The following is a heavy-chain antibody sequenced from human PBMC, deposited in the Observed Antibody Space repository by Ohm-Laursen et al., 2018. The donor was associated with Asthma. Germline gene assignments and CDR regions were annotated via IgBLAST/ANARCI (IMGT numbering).Heavy chain of an antibody. CDR1: GFTFSSYS. V-gene: IGHV3-30*03. Sequence: SLRLSCAASGFTFSSYSMHWVRQAPGKGLEWVSLISYDGRNDYYADSVKGRFTISRDNSKNTLYLQMNSLRAEDTAVFYCASGAVAVAGTTGLDYWGQGTLVTVSS. D-gene: IGHD6-19*01. CDR3: ASGAVAVAGTTGLDY. CDR2: ISYDGRND. J-gene: IGHJ4*02.